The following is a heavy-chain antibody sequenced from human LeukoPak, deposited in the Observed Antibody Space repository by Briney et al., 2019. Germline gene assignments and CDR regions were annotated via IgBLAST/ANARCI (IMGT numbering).Heavy chain of an antibody. Sequence: PSETLSLTCTVSGGSISSYYWSWIRQPAGKGLEWIGRIYTSGSTNYNPSLKSRVTMSVDTSKNQFSLKLSSVTAADTAVYYCARDRNYYDSSGSLDYWGQGTLVTVSS. CDR1: GGSISSYY. CDR3: ARDRNYYDSSGSLDY. V-gene: IGHV4-4*07. CDR2: IYTSGST. J-gene: IGHJ4*02. D-gene: IGHD3-22*01.